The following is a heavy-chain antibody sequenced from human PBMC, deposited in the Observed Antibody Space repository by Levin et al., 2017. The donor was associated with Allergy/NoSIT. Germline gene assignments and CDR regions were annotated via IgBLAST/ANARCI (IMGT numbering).Heavy chain of an antibody. J-gene: IGHJ4*02. Sequence: GGSLRLSCAASGFTVSSNYMSWVRQAPGKGLEWVSVIYSGGSTYYADSVKGRFTISRDNSKNTLYLQMNSLRAEDTAVYYWARQGWSCSGGSCNFDYWGQGTLVTVSS. CDR3: ARQGWSCSGGSCNFDY. CDR2: IYSGGST. V-gene: IGHV3-53*01. D-gene: IGHD2-15*01. CDR1: GFTVSSNY.